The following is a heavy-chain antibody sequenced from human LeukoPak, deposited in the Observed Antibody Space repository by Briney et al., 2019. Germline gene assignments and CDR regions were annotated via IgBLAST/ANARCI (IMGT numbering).Heavy chain of an antibody. CDR3: ARVVVNGDYAFDY. CDR2: IYYSGST. J-gene: IGHJ4*02. V-gene: IGHV4-59*01. Sequence: SETLSLTCTVSGGSISSYYWSWIRQPPGKGLEWIGYIYYSGSTNYNPSLKSRVTISVDTSKNQFSLKLSSVTAADTAVYYCARVVVNGDYAFDYWGQGTLVTVSS. D-gene: IGHD4-17*01. CDR1: GGSISSYY.